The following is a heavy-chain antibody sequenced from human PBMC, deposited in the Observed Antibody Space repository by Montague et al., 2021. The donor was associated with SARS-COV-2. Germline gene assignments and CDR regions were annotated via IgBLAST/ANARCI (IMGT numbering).Heavy chain of an antibody. V-gene: IGHV4-34*01. CDR2: VIHSGKT. J-gene: IGHJ5*02. D-gene: IGHD7-27*01. CDR1: GASFSCYH. CDR3: AKGSDIYETRGVRTGWFDP. Sequence: SETLSLTCAVYGASFSCYHWTWIRQSSVRGLAWIGEVIHSGKTSYNPSLHCRLPMSVDTYKKQFSLRLSSVTAADTAVYFCAKGSDIYETRGVRTGWFDPWGQGTLVTVSS.